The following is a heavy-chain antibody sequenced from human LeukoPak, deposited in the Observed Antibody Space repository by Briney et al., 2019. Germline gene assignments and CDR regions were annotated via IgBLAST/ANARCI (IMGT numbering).Heavy chain of an antibody. CDR3: ARGPRGSYRHY. V-gene: IGHV4-34*01. CDR1: GGSFSGYY. CDR2: INHSGST. Sequence: PSETLSLTCAVYGGSFSGYYWSWIRQPPGKGLEWIGEINHSGSTNYNPSLKSRVTISVDTSKNQFSLKLSSVTAADTAVYYCARGPRGSYRHYWGQGTLVTVSS. D-gene: IGHD1-26*01. J-gene: IGHJ4*02.